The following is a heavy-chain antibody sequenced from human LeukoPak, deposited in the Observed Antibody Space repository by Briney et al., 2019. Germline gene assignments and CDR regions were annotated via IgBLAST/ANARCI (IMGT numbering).Heavy chain of an antibody. D-gene: IGHD3-10*01. CDR3: ATSVLLWFGEDY. Sequence: ASVELSCKVSGYTFTDYYMHWVQQAPGKGLEWMGLVDPEDGETIYAEKFQGRVTITADTSTDTAYMELSSLRSEDTAVYYCATSVLLWFGEDYWGQGTLVTVSS. J-gene: IGHJ4*02. V-gene: IGHV1-69-2*01. CDR2: VDPEDGET. CDR1: GYTFTDYY.